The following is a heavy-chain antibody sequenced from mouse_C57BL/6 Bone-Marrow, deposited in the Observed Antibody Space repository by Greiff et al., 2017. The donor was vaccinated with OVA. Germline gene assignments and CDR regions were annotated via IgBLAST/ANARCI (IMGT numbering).Heavy chain of an antibody. V-gene: IGHV1-15*01. CDR1: GYTFTDYE. CDR2: IDPETGGT. J-gene: IGHJ3*01. D-gene: IGHD2-4*01. Sequence: VKLMESGAELVRPRASVTLSCKASGYTFTDYEMHWVKQTPVHGLEWIGAIDPETGGTAYNQKFKGKAILTADKSSSTAYMELRSLTSEDSAVYYCTRYDYDEGFAYWGQGTLVTVSA. CDR3: TRYDYDEGFAY.